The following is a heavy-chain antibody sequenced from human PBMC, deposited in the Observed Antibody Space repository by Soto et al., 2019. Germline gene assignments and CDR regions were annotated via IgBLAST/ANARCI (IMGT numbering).Heavy chain of an antibody. CDR2: ISAYNGNT. CDR1: VYTFTSYG. Sequence: ASVKVSCKASVYTFTSYGISWGRQAPGQGLEWMGWISAYNGNTNYAQKLQGRVTMTTDTSTSTAYMELRSLRSDDTAVYYCARDGFGAAAAGTRWFDPWGQGTLVTVSS. J-gene: IGHJ5*02. V-gene: IGHV1-18*01. D-gene: IGHD6-13*01. CDR3: ARDGFGAAAAGTRWFDP.